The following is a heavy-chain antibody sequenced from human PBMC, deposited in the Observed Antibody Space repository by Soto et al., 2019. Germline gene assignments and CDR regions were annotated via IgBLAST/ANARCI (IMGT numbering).Heavy chain of an antibody. J-gene: IGHJ4*02. CDR3: ASFSSSWYGGGPFDY. V-gene: IGHV1-69*02. CDR1: GGTFSSYT. Sequence: QVQLVQSGAEVKKPGSSVKVSCKASGGTFSSYTISWVRQAPGQGLEWMGRIIPILGIANYAQKFQGRVTITADKSTSTAYMELSSLRSEDTAVYYCASFSSSWYGGGPFDYWGQGTLVTVSS. D-gene: IGHD6-13*01. CDR2: IIPILGIA.